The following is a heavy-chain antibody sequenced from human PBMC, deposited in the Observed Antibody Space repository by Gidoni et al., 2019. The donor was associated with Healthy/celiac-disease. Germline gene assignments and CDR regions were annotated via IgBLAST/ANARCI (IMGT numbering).Heavy chain of an antibody. CDR2: IYPSGST. V-gene: IGHV4-30-2*01. D-gene: IGHD4-17*01. CDR3: ARGGDYGDPHIDY. CDR1: GGSISSGGYS. J-gene: IGHJ4*02. Sequence: QLQLQESGSGLVKPSQTLSLTCAVSGGSISSGGYSWRWIRQPPGKGLEWIGYIYPSGSTYYNPSLKSRVTISVDRSKNQFSLKLSSVTAADTAVYYCARGGDYGDPHIDYWGQGTLVTVSS.